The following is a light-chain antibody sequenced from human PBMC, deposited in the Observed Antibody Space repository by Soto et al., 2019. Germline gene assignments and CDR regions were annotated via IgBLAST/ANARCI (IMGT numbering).Light chain of an antibody. CDR2: NAS. CDR1: QTITSW. V-gene: IGKV1-5*03. J-gene: IGKJ1*01. Sequence: DIQMTQSPSTLSGSVGDRVTITCRASQTITSWLAWYQQKPVKAPKLLIYNASTLKSGVPSRFSGSGSGTEFTLTISSLQPDDFATYYCQHYNIYSEAFGQGTKVDIK. CDR3: QHYNIYSEA.